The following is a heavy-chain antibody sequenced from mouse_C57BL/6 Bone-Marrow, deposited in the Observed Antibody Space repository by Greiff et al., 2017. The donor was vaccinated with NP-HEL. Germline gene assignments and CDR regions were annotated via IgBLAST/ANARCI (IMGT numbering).Heavy chain of an antibody. D-gene: IGHD1-1*01. CDR3: ARWTYYYGSSSYAMDY. CDR1: GYTFTDYN. V-gene: IGHV1-18*01. J-gene: IGHJ4*01. CDR2: INPNNGGT. Sequence: VQLQQSGPELVKPGASVKIPCKASGYTFTDYNMDWVKQSHGKSLEWIGDINPNNGGTIYNQKFKGKATLTVDKSSSTAYMELRSLTSEDTAVYYCARWTYYYGSSSYAMDYWGQGTSVTVSS.